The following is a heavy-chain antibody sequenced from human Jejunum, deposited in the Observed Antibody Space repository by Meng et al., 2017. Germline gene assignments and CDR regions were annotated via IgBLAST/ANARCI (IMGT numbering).Heavy chain of an antibody. V-gene: IGHV4-61*02. Sequence: SETLSLTCTVSGDSMSSGSYYWNWIRQPAGKGLEWIGRIYPTGSSDYNPSLQSRVTISVDTSNNRFSLKVSSVTVADTAVYYCARTYSDYDYRYNFLYYGMDVWGQGTTVTVSS. CDR1: GDSMSSGSYY. D-gene: IGHD5-12*01. CDR3: ARTYSDYDYRYNFLYYGMDV. CDR2: IYPTGSS. J-gene: IGHJ6*02.